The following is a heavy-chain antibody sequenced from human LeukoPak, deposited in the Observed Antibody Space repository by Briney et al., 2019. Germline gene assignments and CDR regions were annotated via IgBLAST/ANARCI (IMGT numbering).Heavy chain of an antibody. CDR2: IKSKTDGGTT. V-gene: IGHV3-15*01. CDR1: GFTFSNAW. J-gene: IGHJ5*02. CDR3: AFYYYGTRRFDP. D-gene: IGHD3-10*01. Sequence: GGSLRLSRAASGFTFSNAWMSWVRQAPGKGLEWVGRIKSKTDGGTTDYAAPVKGRFTISRDDSKNTLYLQMNGLKTEDTAVYYCAFYYYGTRRFDPWGQGTLVTVSS.